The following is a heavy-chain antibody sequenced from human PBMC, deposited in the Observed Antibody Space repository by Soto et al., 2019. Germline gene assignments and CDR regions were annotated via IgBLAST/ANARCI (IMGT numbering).Heavy chain of an antibody. CDR3: ARDQRYGSGSYYYYGMDV. J-gene: IGHJ6*02. Sequence: GGSLRLSCAASGFTFSSYSMNWVRQAPGKGLEWVSYISSSSTIYYADSVKGRFTISGDNAKNSLYLQMNSLRDEDTAVYYCARDQRYGSGSYYYYGMDVWGQGTTVTVSS. CDR2: ISSSSTI. CDR1: GFTFSSYS. V-gene: IGHV3-48*02. D-gene: IGHD3-10*01.